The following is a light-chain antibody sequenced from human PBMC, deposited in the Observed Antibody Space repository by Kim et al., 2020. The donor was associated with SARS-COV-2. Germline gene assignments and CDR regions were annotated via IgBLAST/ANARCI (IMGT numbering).Light chain of an antibody. CDR1: QSVLYSSNNKNY. Sequence: DIVMTQSPDSLAVSLGERATINCKSSQSVLYSSNNKNYLAWYQQKPGQPPKLLIYWASTRESGVPDRFSGSGSGTRFTLTISSLQAEDVAVYYCQQYYTRPLTFGPGTKVDIK. V-gene: IGKV4-1*01. CDR2: WAS. J-gene: IGKJ3*01. CDR3: QQYYTRPLT.